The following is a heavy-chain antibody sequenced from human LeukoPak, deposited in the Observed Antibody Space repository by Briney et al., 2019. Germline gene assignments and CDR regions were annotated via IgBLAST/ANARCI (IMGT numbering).Heavy chain of an antibody. CDR1: GYTFTCYG. J-gene: IGHJ3*02. CDR2: ITACNGNT. V-gene: IGHV1-18*01. CDR3: VAGIAVFDAFDI. Sequence: ASVNVSCKASGYTFTCYGISLERHGHAQGLEWMGLITACNGNTNYAQKLQGRATMTPDTSTSTAYMELRRLRSDDTAVYYCVAGIAVFDAFDIWGQGTMVTVSS. D-gene: IGHD6-19*01.